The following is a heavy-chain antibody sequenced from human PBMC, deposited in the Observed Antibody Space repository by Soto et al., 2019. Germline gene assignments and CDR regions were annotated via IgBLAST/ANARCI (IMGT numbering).Heavy chain of an antibody. CDR1: GFTFSSYG. V-gene: IGHV3-30*18. D-gene: IGHD2-21*02. CDR3: AKLGTWAGIVVVTAQRLAGMDV. Sequence: GGSLRLSCAASGFTFSSYGMHWVRQAPGKGLEWVAVISYDGSNKYYADSVKGRFTISRDNSKNTLYLQMNSLRAEDTALYYCAKLGTWAGIVVVTAQRLAGMDVCGQGTTVTVYS. J-gene: IGHJ6*02. CDR2: ISYDGSNK.